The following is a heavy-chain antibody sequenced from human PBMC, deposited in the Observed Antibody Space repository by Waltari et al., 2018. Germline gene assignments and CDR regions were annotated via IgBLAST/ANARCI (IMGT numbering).Heavy chain of an antibody. CDR2: IYYSGST. J-gene: IGHJ6*03. CDR3: ARDDYYYYYMDV. Sequence: QVQLQESGPGLVKPSETLSPTCTVSGGSISSHYWSWIRQPPGKGLEWIGYIYYSGSTNYNPSLKSRVTISVDTSKNQFSLKLSSVTAADTAVYYCARDDYYYYYMDVWGKGTTVTVSS. CDR1: GGSISSHY. V-gene: IGHV4-59*11.